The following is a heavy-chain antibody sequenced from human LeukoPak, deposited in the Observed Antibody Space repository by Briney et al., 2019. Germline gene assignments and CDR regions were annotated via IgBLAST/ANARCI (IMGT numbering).Heavy chain of an antibody. CDR1: GFTFSSYS. D-gene: IGHD5-12*01. Sequence: GGSLRLSCAASGFTFSSYSMNWVRQAPGKGLEWVSYISDSSAMYYADSVRGRFTISRENDKNSLFLQMNSLRAEDTAVYYCARDGGYRGYDADCWGQGTLVTVSS. CDR3: ARDGGYRGYDADC. CDR2: ISDSSAM. V-gene: IGHV3-48*01. J-gene: IGHJ4*02.